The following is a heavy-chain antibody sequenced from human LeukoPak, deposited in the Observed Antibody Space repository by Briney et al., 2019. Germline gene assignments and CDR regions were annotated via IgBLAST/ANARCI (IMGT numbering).Heavy chain of an antibody. CDR2: VTRDGSGT. D-gene: IGHD5-24*01. Sequence: PGGSLRLSCATSGFTFSGYWMHWVRQAPGKGLVWVARVTRDGSGTNYADSVKGRFTISRDNGKNTIYLQMNSLRAEDTAVYYCARDGDGYNFDYWGQGTLVTVSS. CDR3: ARDGDGYNFDY. CDR1: GFTFSGYW. J-gene: IGHJ4*02. V-gene: IGHV3-74*01.